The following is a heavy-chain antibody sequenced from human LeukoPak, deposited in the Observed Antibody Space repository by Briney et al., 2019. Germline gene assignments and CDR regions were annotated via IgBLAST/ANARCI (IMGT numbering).Heavy chain of an antibody. Sequence: PGGSLRLSCAASGFTFSSYAMTWVRQAPGKGLEWVAIIWSDASNKYFADSVKGRFTVSRDNSKNTMFLQMNSLRAEDTAVYYCARGSGLVVRGDAMDVWGQGTTVTVFS. J-gene: IGHJ6*02. V-gene: IGHV3-33*08. D-gene: IGHD3-22*01. CDR2: IWSDASNK. CDR3: ARGSGLVVRGDAMDV. CDR1: GFTFSSYA.